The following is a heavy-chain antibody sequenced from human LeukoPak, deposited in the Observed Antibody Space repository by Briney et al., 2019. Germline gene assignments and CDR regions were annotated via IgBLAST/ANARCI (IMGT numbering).Heavy chain of an antibody. CDR3: AREGLRLFDY. V-gene: IGHV3-21*01. CDR1: GFTFSSYS. D-gene: IGHD3-16*01. J-gene: IGHJ4*02. CDR2: ISSSSSYI. Sequence: GGSLRLSCAASGFTFSSYSMNWVRQAPGKGLEWVSSISSSSSYIYYADSVKGRFTISRDNAKDSLYLQMNSLRAEDTAVYYCAREGLRLFDYWGQGTLVTVSS.